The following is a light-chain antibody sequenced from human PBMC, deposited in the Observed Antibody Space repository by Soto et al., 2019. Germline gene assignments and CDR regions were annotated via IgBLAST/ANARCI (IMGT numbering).Light chain of an antibody. CDR3: QQGDSLPFT. Sequence: DIQMTQSPSSVSASVGDRVTIACRASQDISSWVAWYQQKPGKAPKLLISAASSLQSGVPRRFSGSGSGTDFTLIISSMQPEDFANYFCQQGDSLPFTFGGGTKVDIK. J-gene: IGKJ4*01. CDR2: AAS. V-gene: IGKV1-12*01. CDR1: QDISSW.